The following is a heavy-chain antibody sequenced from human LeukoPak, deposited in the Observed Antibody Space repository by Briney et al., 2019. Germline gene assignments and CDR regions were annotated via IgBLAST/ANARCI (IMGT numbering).Heavy chain of an antibody. V-gene: IGHV3-53*01. CDR2: IYSGGST. CDR3: ARASRVTTRLDAFDI. J-gene: IGHJ3*02. Sequence: GGSLRLSCAASGFTVSSNYMSWVRQAPGKGLEWVSVIYSGGSTYYADSVKGRFTISRDNSKNTLYLQMNSLRVEDTAVYYCARASRVTTRLDAFDIWGQGTMVTVSS. CDR1: GFTVSSNY. D-gene: IGHD2-21*02.